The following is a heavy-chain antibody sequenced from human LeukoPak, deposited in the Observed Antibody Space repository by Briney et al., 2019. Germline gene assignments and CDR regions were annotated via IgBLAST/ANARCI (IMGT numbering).Heavy chain of an antibody. CDR3: ARARYQLLPPTNYYYYMDV. CDR1: GGTFISYA. J-gene: IGHJ6*03. V-gene: IGHV1-69*13. Sequence: ASAKVSCKASGGTFISYAISWVRQAPGQGLEWMGGIIPIFGTANYAQKFQGRVTITPDESTSTAYMELSSLRAASTALYFCARARYQLLPPTNYYYYMDVWGKGTTVTVSS. D-gene: IGHD2-2*01. CDR2: IIPIFGTA.